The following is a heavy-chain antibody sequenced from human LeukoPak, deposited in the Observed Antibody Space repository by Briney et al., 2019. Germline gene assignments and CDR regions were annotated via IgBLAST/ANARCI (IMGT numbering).Heavy chain of an antibody. D-gene: IGHD2-21*02. CDR3: AREHIVVVTAPVDYYYYGMDV. V-gene: IGHV3-30*03. J-gene: IGHJ6*02. CDR1: GFIFSSYG. Sequence: PGRSLRLSCAASGFIFSSYGVHWVRQAPGKGLEWVAVISYDGSNKYYADSVKGRFTISRDNSKNTLYLQMNSLRAEDTAVYYCAREHIVVVTAPVDYYYYGMDVWGQGTTVTVSS. CDR2: ISYDGSNK.